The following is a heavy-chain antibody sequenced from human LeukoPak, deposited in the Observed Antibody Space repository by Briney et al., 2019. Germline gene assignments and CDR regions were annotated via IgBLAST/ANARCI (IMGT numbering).Heavy chain of an antibody. CDR2: IFSST. Sequence: GGSLRLSCAASGFIFSNYGMSWVRQAPGKGLEWVSFIFSSTHYSDSVKGRFTISRDNSKNTLYLQMNSLRAEDTAVYYCARRAGAYSHPYDYWGQGTLVTVSS. CDR3: ARRAGAYSHPYDY. V-gene: IGHV3-53*01. D-gene: IGHD4/OR15-4a*01. J-gene: IGHJ4*02. CDR1: GFIFSNYG.